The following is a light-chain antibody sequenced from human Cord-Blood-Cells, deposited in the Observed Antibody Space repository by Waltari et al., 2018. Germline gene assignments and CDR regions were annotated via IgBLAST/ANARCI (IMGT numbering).Light chain of an antibody. CDR1: SRDVGGYNY. Sequence: QSALTPLASVAGSPGQSTTLSCPGPSRDVGGYNYVSWYQQHPGKAPKPMIYEVSNRPSGVSNRFSGSKSGNTASLTISGLQAEDEADYYCSSYTSSSTPFVCGTGTKVTVL. J-gene: IGLJ1*01. CDR3: SSYTSSSTPFV. V-gene: IGLV2-14*01. CDR2: EVS.